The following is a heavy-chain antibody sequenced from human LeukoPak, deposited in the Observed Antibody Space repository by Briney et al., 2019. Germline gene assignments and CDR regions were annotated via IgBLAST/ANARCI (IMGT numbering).Heavy chain of an antibody. Sequence: TGGSLRLSCAASGFTFSSYGMHWVRQAPGKGLEWVAFIRYDGSNKYYADSVKGRFTISRDNSKNTLYLQMNSLRAENTAVYYCAKDLRGWRYYDSSGYYYFWGQGTLVTVSS. V-gene: IGHV3-30*02. CDR3: AKDLRGWRYYDSSGYYYF. D-gene: IGHD3-22*01. J-gene: IGHJ4*02. CDR2: IRYDGSNK. CDR1: GFTFSSYG.